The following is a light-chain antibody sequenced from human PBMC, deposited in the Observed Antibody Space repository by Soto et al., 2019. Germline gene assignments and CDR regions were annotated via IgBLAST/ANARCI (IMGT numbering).Light chain of an antibody. CDR2: QVN. Sequence: QSALTQPASVSGSLGQSIALSCPGTSSDVGGSNYVSWYQQHPGKAPKLIIYQVNNRPSGVSDRFSASKSGNTASLTTSGLQTDDEADYYCSSYTSRPTLVVGGGTTLTVL. CDR1: SSDVGGSNY. CDR3: SSYTSRPTLV. J-gene: IGLJ2*01. V-gene: IGLV2-14*01.